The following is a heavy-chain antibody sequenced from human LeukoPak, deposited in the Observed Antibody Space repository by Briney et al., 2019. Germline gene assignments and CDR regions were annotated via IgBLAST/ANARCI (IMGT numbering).Heavy chain of an antibody. D-gene: IGHD1-7*01. J-gene: IGHJ3*02. CDR2: ISGSGGST. CDR3: ARVNWNYGGAFDI. CDR1: GFTFSSYA. Sequence: HPGGSLRLSCAASGFTFSSYAMSWVRQAPGKGLEWVSAISGSGGSTYYADSVKGRFTISRDNAKNSLYLQMNSLRAEDTAVYSCARVNWNYGGAFDIWGQGTMVTVSS. V-gene: IGHV3-23*01.